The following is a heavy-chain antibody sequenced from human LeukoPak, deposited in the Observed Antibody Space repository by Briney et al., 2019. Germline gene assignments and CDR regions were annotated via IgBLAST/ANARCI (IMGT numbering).Heavy chain of an antibody. CDR2: IYYTGGST. J-gene: IGHJ4*02. V-gene: IGHV4-59*01. CDR1: GGSINSYY. Sequence: PSETLSLTCTVSGGSINSYYWSWIRQVPGKGLEWIGYIYYTGGSTNYNPSLKSRVTISVDTPKNQFSLKLTSLTPADTAVYYCARGSILDYWGQGTLVTVSS. CDR3: ARGSILDY.